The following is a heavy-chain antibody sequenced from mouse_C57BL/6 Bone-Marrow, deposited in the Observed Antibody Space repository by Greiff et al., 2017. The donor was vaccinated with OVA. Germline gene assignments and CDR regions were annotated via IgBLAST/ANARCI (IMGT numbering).Heavy chain of an antibody. V-gene: IGHV1-42*01. CDR1: GYSFTGYY. D-gene: IGHD1-1*01. CDR2: INPSTGGT. Sequence: VQLQQSGPELVKPGASVKISCKASGYSFTGYYMNWVKQSPEKSLEWIGAINPSTGGTTYNQKFKAKATLTVDKSSSTAYMQLKSLTSEDSAVYYGARRAFITTVVAHFDYWGQGTTLTVSS. CDR3: ARRAFITTVVAHFDY. J-gene: IGHJ2*01.